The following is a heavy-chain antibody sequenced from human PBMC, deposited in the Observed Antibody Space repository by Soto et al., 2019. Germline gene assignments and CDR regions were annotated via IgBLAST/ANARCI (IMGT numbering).Heavy chain of an antibody. CDR1: GGSISSYY. J-gene: IGHJ6*02. CDR2: IYYSGST. V-gene: IGHV4-59*01. CDR3: ARDRPDYVGENGMDV. D-gene: IGHD3-16*01. Sequence: SETLSLTCTVSGGSISSYYWSWIRQPPGKGLEWIGYIYYSGSTNYNPSLKSRVTISVDTSKNQFSLKLSSVTAAGTAVYYCARDRPDYVGENGMDVWGQGTTVTVSS.